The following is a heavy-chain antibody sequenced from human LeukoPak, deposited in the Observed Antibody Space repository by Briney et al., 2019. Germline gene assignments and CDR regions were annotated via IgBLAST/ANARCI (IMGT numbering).Heavy chain of an antibody. CDR2: IWYDGSNK. CDR1: GFTFSSYG. Sequence: PGGSLRLSCAASGFTFSSYGMHWVRQAPGKGLEWGAVIWYDGSNKYYADSVNGRFTISRDNSKNSLYLQMNSLRAEDTAVYYCARDGPQSYYDILTGYYQGPFDYWGQGTLVTVSS. D-gene: IGHD3-9*01. J-gene: IGHJ4*02. V-gene: IGHV3-33*01. CDR3: ARDGPQSYYDILTGYYQGPFDY.